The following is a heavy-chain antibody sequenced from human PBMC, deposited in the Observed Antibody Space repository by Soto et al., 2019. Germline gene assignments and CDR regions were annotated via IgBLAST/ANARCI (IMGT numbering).Heavy chain of an antibody. J-gene: IGHJ6*02. CDR3: AGWRAARQILYYSYGMDV. Sequence: PSETLALTCTFSGGSISSSSYYWGWIRQPPGKGLEWIGSIYYSGSTYYNPSLKSRVTISVDTSKNQFSLKLSSVTAADTAVYYCAGWRAARQILYYSYGMDVWGQGTTVTVSS. CDR2: IYYSGST. CDR1: GGSISSSSYY. V-gene: IGHV4-39*01. D-gene: IGHD6-6*01.